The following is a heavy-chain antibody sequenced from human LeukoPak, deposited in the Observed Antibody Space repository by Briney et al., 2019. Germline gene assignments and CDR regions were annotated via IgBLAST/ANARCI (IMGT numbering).Heavy chain of an antibody. CDR1: GNTFTTSL. D-gene: IGHD3-22*01. CDR3: ARPKYSSSLAFDY. V-gene: IGHV5-51*01. J-gene: IGHJ4*02. Sequence: GESLKISCRDSGNTFTTSLIVWVRQMPGKGLEWMGVIYPGDSATTYSPSFQSQVTFSVDKSSRTAYLQWSSLRASDTAIYYCARPKYSSSLAFDYWGQGTPVTVSS. CDR2: IYPGDSAT.